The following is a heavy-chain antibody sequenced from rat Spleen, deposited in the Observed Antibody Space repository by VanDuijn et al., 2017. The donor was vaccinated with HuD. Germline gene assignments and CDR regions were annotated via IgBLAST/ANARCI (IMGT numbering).Heavy chain of an antibody. Sequence: EVQLVESAGGLVRPGRSLKLSCVASGFIFSDHYVAWVRQAPTKGLEWVASINYDGRTTFYRDSVKGRFTISRDNAKSTLYLQMDSLRSEDTATYYCARHYGRYYWGQGVMVTVSS. CDR3: ARHYGRYY. CDR1: GFIFSDHY. CDR2: INYDGRTT. J-gene: IGHJ2*01. D-gene: IGHD1-11*01. V-gene: IGHV5-29*01.